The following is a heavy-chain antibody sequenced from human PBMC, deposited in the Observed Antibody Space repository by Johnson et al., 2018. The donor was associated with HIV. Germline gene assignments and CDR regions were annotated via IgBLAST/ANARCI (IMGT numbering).Heavy chain of an antibody. J-gene: IGHJ3*02. CDR1: GFTFSSYA. CDR2: ISYDGSNK. V-gene: IGHV3-30*04. CDR3: ARERTYSSGYAFDI. D-gene: IGHD6-19*01. Sequence: QVQLVESGVGVVQPGRSLRLSCAASGFTFSSYAMHWVRQAPGKGLEWVAVISYDGSNKYYADSVKGRFTISRDNSKNTLYLQMNSLRAEDTAVYYCARERTYSSGYAFDIWGQGTMVTVSS.